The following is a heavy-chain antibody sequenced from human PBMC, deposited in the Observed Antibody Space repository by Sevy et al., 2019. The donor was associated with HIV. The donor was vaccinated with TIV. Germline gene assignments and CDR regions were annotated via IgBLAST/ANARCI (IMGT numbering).Heavy chain of an antibody. D-gene: IGHD3-10*01. J-gene: IGHJ6*02. Sequence: GGSLRLSCAASGLTFSSYAMHWVRQAPGKGLEWVAVISYDGSNKYYADSVKGRFTISRDNSKNTLYLQMNSLRAEDTAVYYCARASGGLRGGGMDVWGQGTTVTVSS. CDR1: GLTFSSYA. CDR2: ISYDGSNK. CDR3: ARASGGLRGGGMDV. V-gene: IGHV3-30-3*01.